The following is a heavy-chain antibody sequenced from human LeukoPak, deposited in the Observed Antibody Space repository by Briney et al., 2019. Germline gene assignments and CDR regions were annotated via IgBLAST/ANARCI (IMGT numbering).Heavy chain of an antibody. CDR1: GGSISSSSYY. V-gene: IGHV4-39*01. CDR3: ARRNVLLWFGESHGAFDI. J-gene: IGHJ3*02. Sequence: PSETLSLTCTVSGGSISSSSYYWGWIRQPPGKGLEWIGSIYYSGSTYYNPSLKSRVTISVDTSKNQFSLKLSSVTAADTAVYYCARRNVLLWFGESHGAFDIWGQGTMVTVSS. CDR2: IYYSGST. D-gene: IGHD3-10*01.